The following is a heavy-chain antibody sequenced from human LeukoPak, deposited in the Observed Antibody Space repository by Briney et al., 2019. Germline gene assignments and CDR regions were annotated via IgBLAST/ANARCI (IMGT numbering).Heavy chain of an antibody. Sequence: GGSLRLSCAASGFTFSSYSMNWVRQAPGKGLEWVSSISSSSSYIYYADSVKGRFTISRDNAKNSLYLQMNSLRAEDTAVYYCARDFWTTYYYDSSAGSRGQGTLVTVSS. CDR1: GFTFSSYS. J-gene: IGHJ4*02. CDR3: ARDFWTTYYYDSSAGS. V-gene: IGHV3-21*01. D-gene: IGHD3-22*01. CDR2: ISSSSSYI.